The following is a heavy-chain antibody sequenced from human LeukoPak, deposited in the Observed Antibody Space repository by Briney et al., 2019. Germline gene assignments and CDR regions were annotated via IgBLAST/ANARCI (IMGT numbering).Heavy chain of an antibody. CDR2: ISYDGSNK. CDR1: GFTFSSYA. Sequence: GGSLRLSCAASGFTFSSYAMSWVRQAPGKGLEWVAVISYDGSNKYYADSVKGRFTISRDNSKNTLYLQMNSLRAEDTAVYYCARVGSSGWYDDYFDYWGQGTLVTVSS. J-gene: IGHJ4*02. D-gene: IGHD6-19*01. CDR3: ARVGSSGWYDDYFDY. V-gene: IGHV3-30-3*01.